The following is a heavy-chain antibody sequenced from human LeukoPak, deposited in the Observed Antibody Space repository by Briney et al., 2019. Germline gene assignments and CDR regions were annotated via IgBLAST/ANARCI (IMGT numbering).Heavy chain of an antibody. CDR1: GYTFTSYG. J-gene: IGHJ4*02. D-gene: IGHD4-17*01. V-gene: IGHV1-18*01. CDR2: ISAYNGNT. Sequence: ASVKVSCKASGYTFTSYGTSWVRQAPGQGLEWMGWISAYNGNTNYAQTLQGRVTMTTDTSTSTAYMELRSLRSDDTAVYYCARPLDYGDYIFFDYWGQGSLVTVSS. CDR3: ARPLDYGDYIFFDY.